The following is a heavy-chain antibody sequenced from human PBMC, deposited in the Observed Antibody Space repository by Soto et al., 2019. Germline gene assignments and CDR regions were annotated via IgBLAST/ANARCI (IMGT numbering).Heavy chain of an antibody. CDR1: GGSISGGTYY. V-gene: IGHV4-39*01. Sequence: PSETLSLTCTVSGGSISGGTYYWAWIRQPPGKGLEWIGTVYYSGSTYYNPSLKSRVTVSVDMSKNQVSLKLSSVTAADTAVYYCARSPGYSSGRYGFYYGMDVWGQGTSVTVSS. CDR3: ARSPGYSSGRYGFYYGMDV. J-gene: IGHJ6*01. CDR2: VYYSGST. D-gene: IGHD6-19*01.